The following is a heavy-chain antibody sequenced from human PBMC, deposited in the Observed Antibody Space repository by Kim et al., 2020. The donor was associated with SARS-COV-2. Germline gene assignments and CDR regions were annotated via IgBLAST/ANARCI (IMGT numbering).Heavy chain of an antibody. CDR3: ARDQGSNWGYFDN. CDR2: IYSGGST. V-gene: IGHV3-53*01. Sequence: GGSLRLSCAASGFTISFNYMSWVRQAPGKGLEWVSVIYSGGSTYYADSVKGRFTISRDNSKNTLYLQMNSLRAEDTAVYYCARDQGSNWGYFDNWGQGTLVTVAS. J-gene: IGHJ4*02. CDR1: GFTISFNY. D-gene: IGHD7-27*01.